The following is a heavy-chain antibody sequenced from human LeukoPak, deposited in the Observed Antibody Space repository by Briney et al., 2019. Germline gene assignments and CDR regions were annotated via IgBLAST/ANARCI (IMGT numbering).Heavy chain of an antibody. CDR3: ARGGYYGSGSYYNRNWFDP. V-gene: IGHV4-39*01. Sequence: PSETLSLTCAVSGGSISSSSYYWGWIRQPPGKGLEWIGSIYYSGSTYYNPSLKSRVTISVDTSKNQFSLKLSSVTAADTAVYYCARGGYYGSGSYYNRNWFDPWGQGTLVTVSS. D-gene: IGHD3-10*01. CDR1: GGSISSSSYY. CDR2: IYYSGST. J-gene: IGHJ5*02.